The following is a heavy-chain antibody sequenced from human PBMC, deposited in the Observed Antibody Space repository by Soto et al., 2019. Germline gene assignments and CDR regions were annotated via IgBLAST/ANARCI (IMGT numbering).Heavy chain of an antibody. Sequence: SETLSLTCAVYGGSFSGYCWSWIRQTPGERLEWVGDICHGGGANYNPSLKSRVSFSMDPSKNQFSLKLNSVIAADTAVYYCARLWGWSVDYWGQGTLVTVSS. D-gene: IGHD3-16*01. CDR1: GGSFSGYC. CDR2: ICHGGGA. V-gene: IGHV4-34*01. J-gene: IGHJ4*02. CDR3: ARLWGWSVDY.